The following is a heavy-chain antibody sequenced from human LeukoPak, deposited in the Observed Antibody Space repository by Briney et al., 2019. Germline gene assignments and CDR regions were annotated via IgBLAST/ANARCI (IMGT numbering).Heavy chain of an antibody. CDR1: GGSISRYY. CDR3: ARYGDYGFKD. CDR2: IYYSGTT. V-gene: IGHV4-59*01. Sequence: SETLSLTCTVSGGSISRYYWSWIRQPPGKGLEWIGYIYYSGTTNYNPSLKSRVTISVDTCKNQFSLKLSSVTAADTAVYYCARYGDYGFKDWGQGTLVTVSS. J-gene: IGHJ4*02. D-gene: IGHD4-17*01.